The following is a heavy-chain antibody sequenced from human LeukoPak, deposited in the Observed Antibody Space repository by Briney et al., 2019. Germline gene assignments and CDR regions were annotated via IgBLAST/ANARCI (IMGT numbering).Heavy chain of an antibody. CDR1: GGTFISYA. J-gene: IGHJ4*02. D-gene: IGHD3-22*01. V-gene: IGHV1-69*04. CDR3: ARDGSYYYDSSGYPDY. CDR2: IIPILGIA. Sequence: ASVKVSCKASGGTFISYAISWVRQAPGQGLEWMGRIIPILGIANYAQKFQGRVTITADKSTSTAYMELSSLRSEDTAVYYCARDGSYYYDSSGYPDYWGQGTLVTVSS.